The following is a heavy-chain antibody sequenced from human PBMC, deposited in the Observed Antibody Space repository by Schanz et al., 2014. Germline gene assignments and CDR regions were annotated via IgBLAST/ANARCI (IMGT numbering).Heavy chain of an antibody. CDR1: GITFSNYA. CDR3: ARDMTSMGESGFYYYGMDV. Sequence: VQLVESGGGLAQPGGSLRLSCAASGITFSNYAMHWVRQAPGKGLEWVAFISYDGSNKYYADSVKGRFTISRDNSKNTVNLQMNSLRAEDTAVYYCARDMTSMGESGFYYYGMDVWGQGTTDTVSS. CDR2: ISYDGSNK. J-gene: IGHJ6*02. V-gene: IGHV3-30-3*01. D-gene: IGHD1-26*01.